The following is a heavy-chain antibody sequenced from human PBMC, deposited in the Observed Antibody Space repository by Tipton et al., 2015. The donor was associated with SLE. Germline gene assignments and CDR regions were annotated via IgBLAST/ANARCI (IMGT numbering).Heavy chain of an antibody. V-gene: IGHV3-23*01. CDR2: ISGSGGST. CDR3: AKAERYYGSGSYSDY. Sequence: SLRLSCAASGFTFSSYAMSWVRQAPGKGLEWVSAISGSGGSTYYADSVKGRFTISRDNSKNTLYLQMNSLRAEDTAVYYCAKAERYYGSGSYSDYWGQGTLVTVSS. J-gene: IGHJ4*02. CDR1: GFTFSSYA. D-gene: IGHD3-10*01.